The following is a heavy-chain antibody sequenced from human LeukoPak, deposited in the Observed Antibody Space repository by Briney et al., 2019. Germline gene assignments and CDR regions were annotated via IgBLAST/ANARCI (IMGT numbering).Heavy chain of an antibody. J-gene: IGHJ4*02. CDR3: AKVAKYYYGSETYYFFEH. Sequence: PGRSLRLSCAVSGFTFADYAMHWVRHVPGKGLEWVSGINRNSDSIGYADSAKGRFTTSRDNAKNSLYLQMNSLRVEDTAVYYCAKVAKYYYGSETYYFFEHWGQGTPVTASS. D-gene: IGHD3-10*01. CDR2: INRNSDSI. CDR1: GFTFADYA. V-gene: IGHV3-9*01.